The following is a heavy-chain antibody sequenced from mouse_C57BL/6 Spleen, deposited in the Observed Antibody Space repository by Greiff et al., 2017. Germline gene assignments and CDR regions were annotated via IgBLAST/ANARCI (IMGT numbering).Heavy chain of an antibody. CDR2: IDPENGDT. CDR3: TTETVVAPYYYARDY. Sequence: VQLQESGAELVRPGASVKLSCTASGFNIKDDYMHWVKQRPEQGLEWIGWIDPENGDTEYAPQFQGKATLTADTSSNIAYLQLSSLTSEDTAVYYCTTETVVAPYYYARDYGGKGTAVTVSS. V-gene: IGHV14-4*01. CDR1: GFNIKDDY. J-gene: IGHJ4*01. D-gene: IGHD1-1*01.